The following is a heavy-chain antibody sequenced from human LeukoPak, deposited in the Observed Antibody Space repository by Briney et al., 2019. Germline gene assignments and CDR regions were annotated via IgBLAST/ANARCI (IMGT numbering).Heavy chain of an antibody. CDR3: ARDVDWNYDL. Sequence: PGRSLRLSCVGSGFTFSNYWMNWVRQAPGKGLEWVANIKGSDKGHVDSVKGRFSVSRDDARNSPYLQMDSVRAEGTAVYYCARDVDWNYDLWGKGPVVRVSS. D-gene: IGHD1-7*01. J-gene: IGHJ4*02. CDR1: GFTFSNYW. CDR2: IKGSDK. V-gene: IGHV3-7*01.